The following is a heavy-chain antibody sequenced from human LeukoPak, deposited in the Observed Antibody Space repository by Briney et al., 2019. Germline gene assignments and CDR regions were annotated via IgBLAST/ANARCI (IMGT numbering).Heavy chain of an antibody. CDR3: VKANAKYNGIFDS. Sequence: GGSLRLSCAASGFSFGHCGMHWVRQAPTKGLEWVAVIWFDGSEKFYGDSVNGRFTISRDNSKSTLYLQMNSLGVDDTAVYYCVKANAKYNGIFDSWGQGTLVTVSS. CDR1: GFSFGHCG. CDR2: IWFDGSEK. V-gene: IGHV3-33*06. D-gene: IGHD1-1*01. J-gene: IGHJ4*02.